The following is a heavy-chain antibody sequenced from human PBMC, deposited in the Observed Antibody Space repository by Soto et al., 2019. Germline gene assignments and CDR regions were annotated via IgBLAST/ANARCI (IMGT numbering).Heavy chain of an antibody. D-gene: IGHD6-13*01. V-gene: IGHV3-30*04. Sequence: QVQLVESGGGVVQPGRSLRLSCAASGFTFSNYAMHWVRQAPGKGLEWVAAKYSADSVKGRFTISRDNSKNTLYLQMNSLRPEDTAVYYCAIIATSGGGDAFDIWGQGTMVTVSS. J-gene: IGHJ3*02. CDR2: K. CDR3: AIIATSGGGDAFDI. CDR1: GFTFSNYA.